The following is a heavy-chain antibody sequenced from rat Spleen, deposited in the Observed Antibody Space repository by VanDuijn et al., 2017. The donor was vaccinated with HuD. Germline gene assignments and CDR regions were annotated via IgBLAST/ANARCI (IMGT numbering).Heavy chain of an antibody. D-gene: IGHD1-2*01. Sequence: EVQLVESGGGLVQPGRSLRLSCAASGFTVSDHNMAWVRQAPKKGLEWVATIRYDGRSTHYRDSVKGRFAISRDNAKSTLYLQMDSLRSEDTATYYCGRQGDYYSRDILYWYFDFWGPGTVVTVST. V-gene: IGHV5-7*01. CDR3: GRQGDYYSRDILYWYFDF. CDR1: GFTVSDHN. CDR2: IRYDGRST. J-gene: IGHJ1*01.